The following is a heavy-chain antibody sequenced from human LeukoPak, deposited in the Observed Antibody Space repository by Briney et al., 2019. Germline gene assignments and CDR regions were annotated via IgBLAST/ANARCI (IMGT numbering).Heavy chain of an antibody. CDR2: INHSGST. Sequence: MPSETLSLTCAVYGGSFSGYYWSWIRQPPGKGLEWIGEINHSGSTNYNPSLKSRVTISVDTSKNQFSLKLSSVTAADTAVYYCARRRRYCSGGSCYSPNWFDSWGQGTLVTVSS. CDR1: GGSFSGYY. D-gene: IGHD2-15*01. J-gene: IGHJ5*01. V-gene: IGHV4-34*01. CDR3: ARRRRYCSGGSCYSPNWFDS.